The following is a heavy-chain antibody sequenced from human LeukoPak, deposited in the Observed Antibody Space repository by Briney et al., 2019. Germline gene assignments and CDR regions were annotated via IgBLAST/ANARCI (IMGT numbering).Heavy chain of an antibody. D-gene: IGHD3-10*01. CDR2: ISWSGNT. CDR1: GFTFDDST. CDR3: AKGFGSRITSVEMDY. J-gene: IGHJ4*02. V-gene: IGHV3-43*01. Sequence: PGGSLRLSCAASGFTFDDSTMLWVRQRPGKGLEWVSLISWSGNTLYADSLKGRFTISRDNSKNSLFLQMNSLTTEDTALYYCAKGFGSRITSVEMDYWGQGTLVTVSS.